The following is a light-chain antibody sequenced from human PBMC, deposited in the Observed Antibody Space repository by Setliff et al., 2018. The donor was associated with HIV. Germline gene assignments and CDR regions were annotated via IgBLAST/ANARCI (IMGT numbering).Light chain of an antibody. J-gene: IGLJ1*01. CDR1: SDDVGAYTY. CDR2: DVT. CDR3: GSYAGSDSPFDI. Sequence: QSALTQPRSVSGSPGQSVTISCSGNSDDVGAYTYVSWYQQHPGKVPKVMIYDVTQRPSGVPDRFSGSKSGNTSSLTISGLRSEDEADYYCGSYAGSDSPFDIFGAGTKVTVL. V-gene: IGLV2-11*01.